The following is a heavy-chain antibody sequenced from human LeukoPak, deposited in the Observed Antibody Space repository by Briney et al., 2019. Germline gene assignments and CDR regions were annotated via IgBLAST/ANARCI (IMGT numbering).Heavy chain of an antibody. J-gene: IGHJ4*02. CDR3: ARESSLGYSRSWFDY. D-gene: IGHD6-13*01. V-gene: IGHV4-39*07. Sequence: SETLSLTCTVSGGSISSSNYYWGWIRQPPGKGLEWIGSIYYSGSTYYNPSLKSRVTISVDTSKNQFSLKLSSVTAADTAVYYCARESSLGYSRSWFDYWGQGTLVTVSS. CDR2: IYYSGST. CDR1: GGSISSSNYY.